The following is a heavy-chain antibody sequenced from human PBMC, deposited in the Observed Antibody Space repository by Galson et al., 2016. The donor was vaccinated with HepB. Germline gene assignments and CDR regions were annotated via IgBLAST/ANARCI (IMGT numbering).Heavy chain of an antibody. J-gene: IGHJ5*02. CDR1: GDSINSYY. V-gene: IGHV4-59*01. Sequence: SETLSLTCTVSGDSINSYYWSWIRQPPGRGLEWIGYVIYSGRTNYNPSLKSRATISVDTSKNQFSLRLSSVTAADTAVYYCARDPMTTVRGFDPWGQGTLVTVSS. CDR2: VIYSGRT. CDR3: ARDPMTTVRGFDP. D-gene: IGHD4-17*01.